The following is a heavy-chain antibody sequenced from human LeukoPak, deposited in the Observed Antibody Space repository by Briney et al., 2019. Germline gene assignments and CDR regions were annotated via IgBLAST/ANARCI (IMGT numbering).Heavy chain of an antibody. J-gene: IGHJ4*02. CDR2: INAGNGNT. Sequence: ASVKVSCKASGYTFTSYAMHWVRQAPGQRLEWMGWINAGNGNTKYSQEFQGRVTITRDTSASTAYMELSSLRSEDMAAYYCARDDPYSSSWYYFDYWGQGTLVTVSS. CDR3: ARDDPYSSSWYYFDY. D-gene: IGHD6-13*01. V-gene: IGHV1-3*03. CDR1: GYTFTSYA.